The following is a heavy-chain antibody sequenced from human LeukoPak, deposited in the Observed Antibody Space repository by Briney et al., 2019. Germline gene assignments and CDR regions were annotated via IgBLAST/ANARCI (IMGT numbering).Heavy chain of an antibody. J-gene: IGHJ3*02. CDR1: GDSISSGSYY. Sequence: SETLSLTCTVSGDSISSGSYYWTWIRQPAGKGLEWIGRIYTSGSTINNPSLKNTNYNPSLKSRLTMSVDRSKNQFSLKLSSVTAADTAVYYCARVNPGYRPDAFDIWGQGTMVTVSS. V-gene: IGHV4-61*02. CDR2: IYTSGSTINNPSLKNT. D-gene: IGHD6-13*01. CDR3: ARVNPGYRPDAFDI.